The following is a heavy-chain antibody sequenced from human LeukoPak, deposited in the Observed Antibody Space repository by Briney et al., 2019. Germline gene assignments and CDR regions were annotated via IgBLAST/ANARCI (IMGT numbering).Heavy chain of an antibody. Sequence: SETLSLTCTVSGGSISSYYWSWIRQPPGKGLEWIGYIYTSGSTNYNPSLKSRVTISVDTSKNQFSLKLSSVTAADTAVYYCARHATAGTLSSWFDPWGQGTLVTVSS. J-gene: IGHJ5*02. CDR1: GGSISSYY. V-gene: IGHV4-4*09. CDR3: ARHATAGTLSSWFDP. CDR2: IYTSGST. D-gene: IGHD6-13*01.